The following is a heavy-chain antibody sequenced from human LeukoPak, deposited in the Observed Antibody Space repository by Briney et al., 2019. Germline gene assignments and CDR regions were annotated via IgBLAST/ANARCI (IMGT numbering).Heavy chain of an antibody. CDR3: ARSTSGHNWFDP. J-gene: IGHJ5*02. V-gene: IGHV3-53*01. Sequence: PAGSLRLSCAASGFTVSSNYMSWVRQAPGKGLEWVSVFYCGGSTYYADSVKGRFTISRDNSKNTLYVQMNSLRAEDTAVYYCARSTSGHNWFDPWGQGTLVTVSS. CDR2: FYCGGST. D-gene: IGHD6-25*01. CDR1: GFTVSSNY.